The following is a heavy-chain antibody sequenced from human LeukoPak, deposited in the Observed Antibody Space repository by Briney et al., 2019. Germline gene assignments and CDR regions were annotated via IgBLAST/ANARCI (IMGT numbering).Heavy chain of an antibody. CDR2: INPSGGST. D-gene: IGHD4-17*01. Sequence: ASVKVSCKASGYTFTSYYMHWVRQAPGQGLEWMGIINPSGGSTSYAQKFQGRVTVTRDMSTSTVYVELSSLRSEDTAVYYCARDYGDYVDYWGKGTLVTVPS. J-gene: IGHJ4*02. CDR1: GYTFTSYY. V-gene: IGHV1-46*01. CDR3: ARDYGDYVDY.